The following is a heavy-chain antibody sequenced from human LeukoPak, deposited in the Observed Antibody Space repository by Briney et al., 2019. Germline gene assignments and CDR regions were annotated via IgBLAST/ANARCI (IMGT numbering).Heavy chain of an antibody. CDR3: ARSGRQLWSNHFDY. J-gene: IGHJ4*02. CDR1: GFTFSSYS. D-gene: IGHD5-18*01. CDR2: ISSSSSYI. V-gene: IGHV3-21*01. Sequence: TTGGSLRLSCAGSGFTFSSYSMNWVRQAPGKGLEWVSSISSSSSYIYYADSVKGRFTISRDNAKNSLYLQMNSLRAEDTAVYYCARSGRQLWSNHFDYWGQGTLVTVSS.